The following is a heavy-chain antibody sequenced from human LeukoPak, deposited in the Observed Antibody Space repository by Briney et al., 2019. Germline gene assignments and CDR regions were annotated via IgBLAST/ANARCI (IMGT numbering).Heavy chain of an antibody. V-gene: IGHV4-34*01. D-gene: IGHD6-13*01. CDR1: GGSFGGYY. CDR3: ARKKGSSWIDY. J-gene: IGHJ4*02. CDR2: INHSGST. Sequence: SETLSLTCAVYGGSFGGYYWSWIRQPPGKGLEWIGEINHSGSTNYNPSLKSRVTISVDTSKNQFSLKLSSVTAADTAVYYCARKKGSSWIDYWGQGTLVTVSS.